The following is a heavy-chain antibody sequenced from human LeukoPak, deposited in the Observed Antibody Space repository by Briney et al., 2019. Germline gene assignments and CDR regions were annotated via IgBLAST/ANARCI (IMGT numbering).Heavy chain of an antibody. J-gene: IGHJ3*02. CDR3: AREYCGGDCYLSEQWDVFDI. D-gene: IGHD2-21*02. V-gene: IGHV7-4-1*02. CDR1: GYTFTSYA. Sequence: ASVKVSCKASGYTFTSYAMNWVRQAPGQGLEWMGWINTNTGNPTYAQGFTGRFVFSLDTSVSTAYLQISSLKAEDTAVYYCAREYCGGDCYLSEQWDVFDIWGQGTMVTVSS. CDR2: INTNTGNP.